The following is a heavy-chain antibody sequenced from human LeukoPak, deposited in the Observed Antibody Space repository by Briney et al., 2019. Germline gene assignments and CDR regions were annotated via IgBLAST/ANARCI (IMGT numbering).Heavy chain of an antibody. CDR3: ARRRITNYYFDY. Sequence: SETLSLTCIVSGGSINNHYWTWIRQTPGKGLEWIGDIHYTGTTKYNPSLKSRVTISIDTSKNQFSLKLSSVTAADTAVYYCARRRITNYYFDYWGQGTLVTVSS. J-gene: IGHJ4*02. CDR2: IHYTGTT. D-gene: IGHD3-16*01. CDR1: GGSINNHY. V-gene: IGHV4-59*08.